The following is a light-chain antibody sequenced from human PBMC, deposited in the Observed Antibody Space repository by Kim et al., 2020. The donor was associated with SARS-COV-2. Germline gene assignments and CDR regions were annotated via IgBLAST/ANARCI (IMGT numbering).Light chain of an antibody. CDR3: QTWDTSVV. Sequence: VSVSPGQPATIACSGDNLGHKFASWYQQKPGQSPVVVIYRDTRRPSGIPERFSGSKSGNTATLTIRGTQAMDEADYYCQTWDTSVVFGGGTQLTVL. J-gene: IGLJ3*02. V-gene: IGLV3-1*01. CDR1: NLGHKF. CDR2: RDT.